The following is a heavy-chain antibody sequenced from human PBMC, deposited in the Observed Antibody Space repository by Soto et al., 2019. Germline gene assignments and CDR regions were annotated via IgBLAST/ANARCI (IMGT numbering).Heavy chain of an antibody. D-gene: IGHD2-15*01. V-gene: IGHV3-7*01. J-gene: IGHJ4*02. CDR2: IKQDGSEK. CDR1: GLTFSRHW. CDR3: ARERYCSGGSCPADY. Sequence: PGGSLRLSCSCSGLTFSRHWMTWVRQAPGKGLEWVANIKQDGSEKYYADSVKGRFTISRDNSKNTLYLQMNSLRAEDTAVYYCARERYCSGGSCPADYWGQGTLVTVSS.